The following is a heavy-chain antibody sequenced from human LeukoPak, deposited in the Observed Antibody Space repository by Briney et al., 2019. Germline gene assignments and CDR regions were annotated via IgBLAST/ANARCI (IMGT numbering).Heavy chain of an antibody. D-gene: IGHD5-12*01. J-gene: IGHJ4*02. V-gene: IGHV1-69*04. CDR2: VVPMFGIR. CDR3: ATEPSRSYSFDHLDF. CDR1: GGTFNNYA. Sequence: SVKVSCKTSGGTFNNYAISWVRQAPGQGLEWMGRVVPMFGIRNYPQTFRGRVNITADKATNIVYMELRSLRAEDTAIYYCATEPSRSYSFDHLDFWGLGTPVTVSS.